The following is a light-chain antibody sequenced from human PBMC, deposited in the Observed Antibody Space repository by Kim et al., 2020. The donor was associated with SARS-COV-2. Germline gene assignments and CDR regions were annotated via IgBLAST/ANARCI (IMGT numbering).Light chain of an antibody. CDR1: HSVSSN. J-gene: IGKJ4*01. V-gene: IGKV3-15*01. CDR3: QQYNNWPLT. CDR2: GAS. Sequence: VSPWERSTLSCRASHSVSSNLAWYQQKPGQAPRLRIYGASTGATGIPARFSGSGSGTEFTLTISSLQSEDLAVYYCQQYNNWPLTFGGGTKVEIK.